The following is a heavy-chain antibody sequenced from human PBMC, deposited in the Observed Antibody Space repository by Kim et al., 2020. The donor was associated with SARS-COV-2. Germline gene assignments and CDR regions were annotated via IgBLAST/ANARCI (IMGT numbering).Heavy chain of an antibody. CDR1: GGSISSSSYY. CDR3: ASSEVVVAASGGYYFDY. CDR2: IYYSGST. J-gene: IGHJ4*02. Sequence: SETLSLTCTVSGGSISSSSYYWGWIRQPPGKGLEWIGSIYYSGSTYYNPSLKSRVTISVDTSKNQFSLKLSSVTAADTAVYYCASSEVVVAASGGYYFDYWGQGTLVTVSS. V-gene: IGHV4-39*01. D-gene: IGHD2-15*01.